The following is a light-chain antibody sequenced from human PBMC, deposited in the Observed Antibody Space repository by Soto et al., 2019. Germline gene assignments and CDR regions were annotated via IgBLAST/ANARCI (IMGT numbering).Light chain of an antibody. CDR2: GAS. CDR1: QSVSSSY. Sequence: EIVLTQSPGTLSLSPGERATLSCRASQSVSSSYLAWYQQKPGQAPRLLIYGASIRATGIPDRFSGSGSGTDFTLTITRLEPEDFAVFYCQQYGSSPITFGQGTRLEIK. J-gene: IGKJ5*01. V-gene: IGKV3-20*01. CDR3: QQYGSSPIT.